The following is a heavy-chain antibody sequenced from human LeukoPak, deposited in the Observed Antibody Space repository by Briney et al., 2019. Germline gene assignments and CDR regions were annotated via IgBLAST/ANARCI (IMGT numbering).Heavy chain of an antibody. V-gene: IGHV4-4*07. Sequence: PSETLSLTCTVSGGSISSYYWSWIRQPAGKGLEWIGRIYTSGSTNYNASLKSRVTMSVDTSKNQCSLKLSSVTAADTAVYYCARDRPYYYDSSGYYLDAFDIWGQGTMVTVSS. D-gene: IGHD3-22*01. CDR2: IYTSGST. J-gene: IGHJ3*02. CDR3: ARDRPYYYDSSGYYLDAFDI. CDR1: GGSISSYY.